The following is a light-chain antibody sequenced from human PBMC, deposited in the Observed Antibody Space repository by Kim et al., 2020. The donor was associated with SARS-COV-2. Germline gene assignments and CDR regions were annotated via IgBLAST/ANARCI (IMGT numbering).Light chain of an antibody. J-gene: IGKJ4*01. V-gene: IGKV3-15*01. CDR3: QQYNSWPLT. CDR1: QSISNN. Sequence: VSRGDRVTLSVRASQSISNNLAWYQQKPGQAPRLLIYGASTRATGMPAWFSGSGSGTEFTLTISRLQSEDFAVYYCQQYNSWPLTFGGGAKVDIK. CDR2: GAS.